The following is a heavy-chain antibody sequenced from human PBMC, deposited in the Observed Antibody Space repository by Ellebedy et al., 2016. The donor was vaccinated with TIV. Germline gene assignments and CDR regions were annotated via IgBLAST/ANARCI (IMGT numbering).Heavy chain of an antibody. CDR3: ARDRGSYGSGSYLPLDY. Sequence: SETLSLTXAASGGSISSSNWWSWVRQPRGKGLEWIGEIYHSGSTNYNPSLKSRVTISVDKSKNQFSLKLSSVTAADTAVYYCARDRGSYGSGSYLPLDYWGQGTLVTVSS. D-gene: IGHD3-10*01. V-gene: IGHV4-4*02. CDR1: GGSISSSNW. CDR2: IYHSGST. J-gene: IGHJ4*02.